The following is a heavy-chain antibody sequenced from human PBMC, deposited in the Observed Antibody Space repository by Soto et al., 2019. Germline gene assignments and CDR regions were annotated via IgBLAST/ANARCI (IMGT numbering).Heavy chain of an antibody. CDR2: IWYDGSNK. CDR1: GFTFSSYG. Sequence: QVQLVESGGGVVQPGRSLRLSCAAYGFTFSSYGMHWVRQAPGKGLEWVAVIWYDGSNKYYADSVKGRFTISRDNSKNTLYLQMNSLRAEDTAVYYCATSTHVDIVATNEIDYWGQGTLVTVSS. V-gene: IGHV3-33*01. CDR3: ATSTHVDIVATNEIDY. J-gene: IGHJ4*02. D-gene: IGHD5-12*01.